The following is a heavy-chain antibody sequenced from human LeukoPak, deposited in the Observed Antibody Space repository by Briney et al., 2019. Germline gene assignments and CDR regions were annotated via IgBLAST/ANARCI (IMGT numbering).Heavy chain of an antibody. D-gene: IGHD5-18*01. Sequence: PGGSLRLSCAASGFTFSSYAMSWVRQAPGQGLEWMGGIIPIFGTANYAQKFQGRVTITTDESTSTAYMELSSLRSEDTAVYYCARAVSRGYSYGLAFDIWGQGTMATVSS. V-gene: IGHV1-69*05. CDR1: GFTFSSYA. CDR2: IIPIFGTA. CDR3: ARAVSRGYSYGLAFDI. J-gene: IGHJ3*02.